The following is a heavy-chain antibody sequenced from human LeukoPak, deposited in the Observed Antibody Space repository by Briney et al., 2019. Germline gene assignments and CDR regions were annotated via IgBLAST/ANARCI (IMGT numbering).Heavy chain of an antibody. J-gene: IGHJ4*02. CDR2: IYYSGST. Sequence: KPSETLSLTCTVSGGSISSYYWSWIRQPPGKGLEWIGYIYYSGSTNYNPSLKSRVTISVDTSKNQFSLKLSSVTAADTAVYYCARGRGAPRTFDYWGQGTLVTVSS. V-gene: IGHV4-59*01. CDR3: ARGRGAPRTFDY. D-gene: IGHD3-16*01. CDR1: GGSISSYY.